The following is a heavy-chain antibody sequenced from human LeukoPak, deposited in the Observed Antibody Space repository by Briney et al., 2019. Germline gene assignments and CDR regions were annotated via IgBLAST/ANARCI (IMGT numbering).Heavy chain of an antibody. Sequence: SGGSLRLSCVVSEFTFSSYNMNWVRQAPGKGLEWVSSISGSGTYIYYADSVRGRFTISRDNAKNSLYLQMNNLRPEDTAVYYCAREVFWSGYFSNLHFDFWGQGTLVTVSS. CDR3: AREVFWSGYFSNLHFDF. J-gene: IGHJ4*02. D-gene: IGHD3-3*01. V-gene: IGHV3-21*06. CDR2: ISGSGTYI. CDR1: EFTFSSYN.